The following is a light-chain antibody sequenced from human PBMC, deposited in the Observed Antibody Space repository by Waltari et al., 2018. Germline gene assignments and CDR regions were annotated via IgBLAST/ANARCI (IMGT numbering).Light chain of an antibody. Sequence: QSALTQPPSVSGSPGQSITISCTGTSTDVGGFDYVSWHLQHPGKAPKLIIYEVNSRPSGVSGRFSGAESGNKASLTSSGLQGEDEADYYCSSNTTTNTPHVVFGGGTKLTVL. CDR1: STDVGGFDY. CDR2: EVN. CDR3: SSNTTTNTPHVV. V-gene: IGLV2-14*01. J-gene: IGLJ2*01.